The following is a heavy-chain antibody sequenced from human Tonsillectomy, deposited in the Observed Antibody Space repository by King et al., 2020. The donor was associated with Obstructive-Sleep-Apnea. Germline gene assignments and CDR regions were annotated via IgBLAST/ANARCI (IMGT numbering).Heavy chain of an antibody. CDR1: GFTFSSYD. J-gene: IGHJ4*02. V-gene: IGHV3-13*01. CDR2: IGTAGDT. CDR3: ARGGGSGGFDY. D-gene: IGHD3-10*01. Sequence: VQLVESGGGLVQPGGSLRLSCAASGFTFSSYDMHWVRHATGKGLEWVSAIGTAGDTYYPGSVKGRFTISRENAKNSLYLQMNSLRAGDTAVYYCARGGGSGGFDYWGQGTLVTVSS.